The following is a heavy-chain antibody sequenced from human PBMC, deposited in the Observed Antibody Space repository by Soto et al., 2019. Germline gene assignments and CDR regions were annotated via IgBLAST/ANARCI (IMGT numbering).Heavy chain of an antibody. CDR3: ARRVVPAALGL. CDR1: GGSFGGYY. Sequence: QVQLQQWGAGLLKPSETLSLTCAVYGGSFGGYYWSWIRQPPGKGLEWIGEMHQSGSTKYNPSLKSRVTLSLDTSQNQCSLKMSSVTAADTAMYYCARRVVPAALGLWGRGTLVTVSS. V-gene: IGHV4-34*01. J-gene: IGHJ2*01. CDR2: MHQSGST. D-gene: IGHD2-2*01.